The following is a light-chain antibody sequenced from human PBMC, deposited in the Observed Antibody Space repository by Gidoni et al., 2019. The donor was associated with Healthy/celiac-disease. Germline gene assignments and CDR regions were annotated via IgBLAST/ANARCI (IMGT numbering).Light chain of an antibody. J-gene: IGKJ1*01. Sequence: ETVLTQSPGTLSLSPGERATLSCRASQSASSSYLAWYQQKPGQAPRLLIYGASSTATGIPDRFSGSGSGTDFTLTISRLEPEDFAVYYCQQYGNSPRTFGQGTKVEIK. CDR1: QSASSSY. CDR3: QQYGNSPRT. CDR2: GAS. V-gene: IGKV3-20*01.